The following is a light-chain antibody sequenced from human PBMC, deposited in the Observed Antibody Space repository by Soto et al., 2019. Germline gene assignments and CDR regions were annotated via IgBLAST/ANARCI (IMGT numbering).Light chain of an antibody. CDR1: QSVSSN. J-gene: IGKJ1*01. Sequence: EIGLTQSPGTLSLSPWERATLSCRASQSVSSNLAWYQQKPGQAPRLLIYGASSRATGTPDRFSGSGSGTDFTLTISRLEPEDFAVYYCQQYGSSPTFGQRTKVDIK. CDR2: GAS. CDR3: QQYGSSPT. V-gene: IGKV3-20*01.